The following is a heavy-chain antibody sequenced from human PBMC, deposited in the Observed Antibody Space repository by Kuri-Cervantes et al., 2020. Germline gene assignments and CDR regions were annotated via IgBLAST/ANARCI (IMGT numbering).Heavy chain of an antibody. J-gene: IGHJ4*02. CDR2: ISAYNGNT. Sequence: ASVKVSCKASGYTFTSYGISWVRQAPGQGLEWMGWISAYNGNTNYAQKLQGRVTMTTDTSTSTAYMELRSLRSDDTAVYYCALDGPAGIAVAGTLRQFDYWGQGTLVTDSS. V-gene: IGHV1-18*01. D-gene: IGHD6-19*01. CDR1: GYTFTSYG. CDR3: ALDGPAGIAVAGTLRQFDY.